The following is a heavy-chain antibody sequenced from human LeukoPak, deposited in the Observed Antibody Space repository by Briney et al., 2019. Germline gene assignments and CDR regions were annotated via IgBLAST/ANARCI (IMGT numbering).Heavy chain of an antibody. CDR3: AKVESYSYGYFGY. J-gene: IGHJ4*02. CDR1: GFTFDDHA. CDR2: ISWNSGSI. D-gene: IGHD5-18*01. Sequence: GRSLRLSCAASGFTFDDHAMHWVRQAPGKGLEWVSGISWNSGSIGYADSVKGRFTISRDNAKNSLYLQMNSLRGEDTALYYCAKVESYSYGYFGYWGQGTLVTVSS. V-gene: IGHV3-9*01.